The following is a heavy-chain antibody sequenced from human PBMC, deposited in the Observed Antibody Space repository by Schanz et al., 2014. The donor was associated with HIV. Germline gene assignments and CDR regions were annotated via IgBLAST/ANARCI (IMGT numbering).Heavy chain of an antibody. CDR3: ARDSAKAVAGLVGEAGFDY. V-gene: IGHV1-69*01. D-gene: IGHD6-19*01. J-gene: IGHJ4*02. Sequence: QGQLVQSGAEVKKPGSSVKVSCKASGGTFSSYALSWVRQAPGQGLEWTGGIIPMFSTANYAQKFQGRVTMTADESTGTAFMELSSLRSDDTAVYYCARDSAKAVAGLVGEAGFDYWGQGTLVTVSS. CDR2: IIPMFSTA. CDR1: GGTFSSYA.